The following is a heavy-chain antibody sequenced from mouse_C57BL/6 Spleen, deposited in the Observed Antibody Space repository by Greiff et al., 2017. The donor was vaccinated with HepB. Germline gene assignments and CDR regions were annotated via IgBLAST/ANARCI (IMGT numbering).Heavy chain of an antibody. CDR3: ARGDRSTCYAMDY. CDR1: GYTFTSYW. Sequence: QVQLQQPGAELVKPGASVKLSCKASGYTFTSYWMHWVKQRPGQGLEWIGMIHPNSGSTNYNEKFKSKATLTVDKSSSTANMQLSSLTSEDSAVYYCARGDRSTCYAMDYWGQGTSVTVSS. CDR2: IHPNSGST. D-gene: IGHD2-1*01. J-gene: IGHJ4*01. V-gene: IGHV1-64*01.